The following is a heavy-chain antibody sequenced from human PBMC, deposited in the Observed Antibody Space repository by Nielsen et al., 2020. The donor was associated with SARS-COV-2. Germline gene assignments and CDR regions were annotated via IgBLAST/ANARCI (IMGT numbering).Heavy chain of an antibody. Sequence: GGSLRLSCVASGFTFSGYNFHWVRQSPGKGLEWVAVIWYDGSNKYYADSVKGRFTISRDNAKNSLFLQMNSLRAEDTATYYCAREFGAGALGFWGQGTLVTVSS. CDR1: GFTFSGYN. V-gene: IGHV3-33*01. CDR2: IWYDGSNK. D-gene: IGHD3-16*01. J-gene: IGHJ4*02. CDR3: AREFGAGALGF.